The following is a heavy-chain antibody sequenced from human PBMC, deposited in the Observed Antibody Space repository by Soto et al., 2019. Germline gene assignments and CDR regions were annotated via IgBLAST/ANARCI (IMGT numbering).Heavy chain of an antibody. Sequence: QVQLVESGGGVVQPGRSLSLSCAASGFTFSSYGMHWVRQAPGKGLEWVAVISYDGSNKYYADSVKGRFTISRDNSKNTLYMQMNSLRAEDTAVYYCAKVFRELPFPYYYYYCMDVWGKGTTVTVSS. D-gene: IGHD1-26*01. V-gene: IGHV3-30*18. CDR2: ISYDGSNK. CDR3: AKVFRELPFPYYYYYCMDV. J-gene: IGHJ6*03. CDR1: GFTFSSYG.